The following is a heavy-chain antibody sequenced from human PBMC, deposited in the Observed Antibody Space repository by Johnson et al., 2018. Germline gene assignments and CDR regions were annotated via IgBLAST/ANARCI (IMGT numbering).Heavy chain of an antibody. J-gene: IGHJ4*02. D-gene: IGHD3-10*01. CDR1: GFTFSNYG. V-gene: IGHV3-30*18. CDR2: ISYAGSDK. CDR3: AKDGSGSVALDS. Sequence: QVQLVQSGGGVVQPGRSLRLSCVASGFTFSNYGLHWVRQAPGKGLEWVAAISYAGSDKYYADSVEGRFTISRDNSKNTLYLQMNSLRAEDTAIYSCAKDGSGSVALDSWGQGTLVTVSS.